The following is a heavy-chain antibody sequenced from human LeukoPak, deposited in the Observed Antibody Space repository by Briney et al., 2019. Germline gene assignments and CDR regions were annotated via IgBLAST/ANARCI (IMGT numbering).Heavy chain of an antibody. Sequence: PSETLSLTCTVSGGSISSYYWSWIRQPPGKGLEWIGYIYYSGSTNYNPSLKSRVTISVDTSKNQFSLKLSSVTAADTAVCYCAISSYYDSSGYPLSDYWGQGALVTVSS. CDR1: GGSISSYY. V-gene: IGHV4-59*01. CDR3: AISSYYDSSGYPLSDY. D-gene: IGHD3-22*01. CDR2: IYYSGST. J-gene: IGHJ4*02.